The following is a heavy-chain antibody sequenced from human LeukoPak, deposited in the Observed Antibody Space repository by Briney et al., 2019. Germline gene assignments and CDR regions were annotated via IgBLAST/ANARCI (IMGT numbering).Heavy chain of an antibody. D-gene: IGHD5-24*01. J-gene: IGHJ4*02. Sequence: PGGSLRLSCAASGFTFSSYEMNWVRQAPGKGLEWVSYISSSGSTIYHADSVKGRFTISRDNAKSSLYLQMNSLRAEDTAVYYCARGGDGYPDYWGQGTLVTVSS. V-gene: IGHV3-48*03. CDR2: ISSSGSTI. CDR3: ARGGDGYPDY. CDR1: GFTFSSYE.